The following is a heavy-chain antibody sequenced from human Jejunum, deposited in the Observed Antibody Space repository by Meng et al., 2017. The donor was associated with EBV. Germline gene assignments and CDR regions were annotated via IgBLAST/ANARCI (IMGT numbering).Heavy chain of an antibody. J-gene: IGHJ4*02. CDR1: GFTFSTYW. V-gene: IGHV3-74*03. D-gene: IGHD4-11*01. Sequence: VESGVGLVQPWASPRLSCEASGFTFSTYWLHWVRQTPWKGLEWVSRINNDGSTTQYADSVRSRLTISTKNAKSTLYLQMNSLTAEDTAVYYCARNYRDYWGQGTLVTVSS. CDR2: INNDGSTT. CDR3: ARNYRDY.